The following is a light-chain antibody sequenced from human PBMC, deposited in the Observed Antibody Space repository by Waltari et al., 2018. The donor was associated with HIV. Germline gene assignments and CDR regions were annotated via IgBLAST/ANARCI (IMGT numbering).Light chain of an antibody. J-gene: IGKJ4*01. CDR2: AAS. V-gene: IGKV1-39*01. CDR3: QQSYSTPPT. CDR1: QSISSY. Sequence: IQMTQSPPALCASVGDRVTITSRASQSISSYLNWYQQKPGKAPKLLIYAASSLQSGVPSRFSGSGSGTDFTLTISSLQPEDFATYYCQQSYSTPPTFGGGTKVEIK.